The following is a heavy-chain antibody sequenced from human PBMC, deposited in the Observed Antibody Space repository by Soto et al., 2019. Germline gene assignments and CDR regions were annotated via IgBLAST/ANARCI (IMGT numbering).Heavy chain of an antibody. Sequence: QITLKESGPTLVKPTQTLTLTCTFSGFSLSTSRGGVGWIRQPTGKALEWLALIYWDDDKRYSPSLKSRLTITKDTSKNHVVLTMTNTDPVDTATYYCVHTSGAGNSACFDYWGQGTLVTVSS. J-gene: IGHJ4*02. CDR2: IYWDDDK. V-gene: IGHV2-5*02. CDR1: GFSLSTSRGG. D-gene: IGHD6-13*01. CDR3: VHTSGAGNSACFDY.